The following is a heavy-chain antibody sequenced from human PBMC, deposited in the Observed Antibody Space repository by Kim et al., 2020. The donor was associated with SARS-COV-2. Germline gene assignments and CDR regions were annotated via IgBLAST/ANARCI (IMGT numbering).Heavy chain of an antibody. CDR2: IYYSGST. J-gene: IGHJ5*02. CDR1: GGSISSSSYY. V-gene: IGHV4-39*01. Sequence: SETLSLTCTVSGGSISSSSYYWGWIRQPPGKGLEWIGSIYYSGSTYYNPSLKSRVTISVDTSKNQFSLKLSSVTTADTAVYYCASLRRGAVVSIIGTSNNWFDPWGQGTLVTVSS. D-gene: IGHD3-3*01. CDR3: ASLRRGAVVSIIGTSNNWFDP.